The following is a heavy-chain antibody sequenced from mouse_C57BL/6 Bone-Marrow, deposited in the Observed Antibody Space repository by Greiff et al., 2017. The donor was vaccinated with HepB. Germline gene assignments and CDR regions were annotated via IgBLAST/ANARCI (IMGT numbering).Heavy chain of an antibody. Sequence: QVQLQQPGAELVRPGSSVKLSCKASGYTFTSYWMHWVKQRPIQGLEWIGNIDPSDSETHYNQKFKDKATLTVDKSSSTAYMQLSSLTSEDSAVYYCARCWGIFITTVVADYFDYWGQGTTLTVSS. V-gene: IGHV1-52*01. CDR2: IDPSDSET. CDR1: GYTFTSYW. J-gene: IGHJ2*01. CDR3: ARCWGIFITTVVADYFDY. D-gene: IGHD1-1*01.